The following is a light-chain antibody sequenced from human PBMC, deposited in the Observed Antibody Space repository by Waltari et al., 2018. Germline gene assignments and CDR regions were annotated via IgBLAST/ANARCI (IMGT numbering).Light chain of an antibody. CDR3: CSYGGSYIV. CDR1: SRDVGMYNY. Sequence: QLALTKPRQGSGSPGQSVTISGTGTSRDVGMYNYVPWYQQNPGQAPKLLFYDVSNRPSGVPYRFSGSKSGTTASLTISGLQAEDEADYYCCSYGGSYIVFGTGTKVTVL. J-gene: IGLJ1*01. V-gene: IGLV2-11*02. CDR2: DVS.